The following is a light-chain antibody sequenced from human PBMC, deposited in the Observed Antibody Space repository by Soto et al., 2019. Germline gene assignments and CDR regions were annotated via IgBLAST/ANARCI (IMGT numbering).Light chain of an antibody. J-gene: IGKJ1*01. CDR1: QSISSY. CDR2: AAF. V-gene: IGKV1-39*02. Sequence: VGDRVTITCRASQSISSYLNWYQQKPGKAPNLLIHAAFNLQSGIPDRFSGSGSGTDFTLIISRLEPEDFAVYYCQQYGSSRTFGQGTKVDIK. CDR3: QQYGSSRT.